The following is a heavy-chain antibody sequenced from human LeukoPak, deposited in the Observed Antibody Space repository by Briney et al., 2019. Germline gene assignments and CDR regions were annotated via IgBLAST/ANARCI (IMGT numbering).Heavy chain of an antibody. CDR2: INHSGST. CDR3: ATEEYSYGYPYDY. D-gene: IGHD5-18*01. J-gene: IGHJ4*02. CDR1: GGSISSSSYY. V-gene: IGHV4-39*07. Sequence: SETLSLTCTVSGGSISSSSYYWGWIRQPPGKGLEWIGEINHSGSTNYNPSLKSRVTISVDTSKNQFSLKLSSVTAADTAVYYCATEEYSYGYPYDYWGQGTLVTVSS.